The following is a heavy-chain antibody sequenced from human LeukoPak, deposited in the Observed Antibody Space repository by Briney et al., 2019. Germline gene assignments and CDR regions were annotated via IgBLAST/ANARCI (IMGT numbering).Heavy chain of an antibody. CDR2: IYTSGST. CDR1: GGSISSYY. CDR3: ARDFSGSYYVGSHYYFDY. D-gene: IGHD1-26*01. V-gene: IGHV4-4*07. J-gene: IGHJ4*02. Sequence: PSETLSLTCTVSGGSISSYYWSWIRQPAGKGLEWIGRIYTSGSTNYNPSLKSQVTMSVDTSKNQFSLKLSSVSAADTAVYYCARDFSGSYYVGSHYYFDYWGQGTLVTVSS.